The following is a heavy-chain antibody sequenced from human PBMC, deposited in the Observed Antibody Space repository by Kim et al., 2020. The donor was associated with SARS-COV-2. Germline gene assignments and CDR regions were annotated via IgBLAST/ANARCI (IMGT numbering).Heavy chain of an antibody. V-gene: IGHV3-48*03. CDR3: ARDGNLYRSGIFFDN. D-gene: IGHD3-10*01. CDR2: ISSRGSTI. Sequence: GGSLRLSCVASGFSFSNYAMNWIRQGPGKGLEWVSYISSRGSTIFYADSVKGRLTISRDNAKNSLYLQINSLRAEDTAVYYCARDGNLYRSGIFFDNWG. CDR1: GFSFSNYA. J-gene: IGHJ4*01.